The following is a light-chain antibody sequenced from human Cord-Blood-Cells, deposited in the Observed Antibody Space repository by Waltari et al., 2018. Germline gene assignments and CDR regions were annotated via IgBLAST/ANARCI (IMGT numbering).Light chain of an antibody. CDR2: AAS. J-gene: IGKJ1*01. CDR3: QQYYSYPPT. CDR1: HGISSY. Sequence: RLTPTPSSFSSTRGDNVTITCWASHGISSYLVWYQQKPGKAPKLLSYAASTLQSGVPSRFSGSGSGTDFTLTISCLQSEDFATYYCQQYYSYPPTFGQGTKVEIK. V-gene: IGKV1-8*01.